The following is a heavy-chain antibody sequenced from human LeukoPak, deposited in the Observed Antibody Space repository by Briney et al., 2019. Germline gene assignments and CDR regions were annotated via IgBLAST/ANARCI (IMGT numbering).Heavy chain of an antibody. CDR3: ASSKDHYCHY. Sequence: GGSLRLSCAASGFRFSDSWMTWVRQTPGKGLQWVASIHEDAGEKRYVESVRGRFTISRDNAKNSLYLQMNSLRVEDTAVYYCASSKDHYCHYWGQGTLVTVSS. CDR1: GFRFSDSW. CDR2: IHEDAGEK. V-gene: IGHV3-7*05. J-gene: IGHJ4*02.